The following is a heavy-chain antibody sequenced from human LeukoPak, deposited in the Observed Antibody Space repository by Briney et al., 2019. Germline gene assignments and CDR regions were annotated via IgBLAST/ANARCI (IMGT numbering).Heavy chain of an antibody. CDR1: GGTFSSYA. J-gene: IGHJ6*04. CDR2: IIPIFGTA. CDR3: ALRRVTKYYYGMDV. Sequence: GASVKVSCKASGGTFSSYAISWVRQAPGQGLEWMGGIIPIFGTANYAQKFQGRVTITADESTSTAYMELSSLRSEDTAVYYCALRRVTKYYYGMDVWGKGTTVTVSS. D-gene: IGHD4-17*01. V-gene: IGHV1-69*13.